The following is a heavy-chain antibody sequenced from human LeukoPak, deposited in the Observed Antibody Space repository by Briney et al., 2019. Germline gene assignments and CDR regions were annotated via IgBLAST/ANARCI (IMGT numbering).Heavy chain of an antibody. D-gene: IGHD6-19*01. J-gene: IGHJ4*02. CDR1: GGSIRSSSYY. V-gene: IGHV4-39*01. CDR3: ARQVVAVAGTGYFDY. CDR2: IYYSGST. Sequence: PSETLSLTCTVSGGSIRSSSYYWGWIRRPPGKGLEWIGSIYYSGSTYYNASLKSRGTISVDTSKNQFSLKLNSVTAADTAVYFCARQVVAVAGTGYFDYWGQGPLVTVSS.